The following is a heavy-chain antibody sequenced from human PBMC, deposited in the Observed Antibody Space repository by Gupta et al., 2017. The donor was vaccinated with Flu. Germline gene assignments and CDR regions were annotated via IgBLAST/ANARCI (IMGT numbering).Heavy chain of an antibody. CDR1: GDSISSWRHY. CDR3: ARQVDRRWFDP. CDR2: IYYSGYT. V-gene: IGHV4-39*01. J-gene: IGHJ5*02. Sequence: TVSGDSISSWRHYWGWIRQPPGKGLEWIASIYYSGYTYFSPSLKSRVSISVDTSKNQFSLRLNSVTATDTALYYCARQVDRRWFDPWGQGTLVTVSS.